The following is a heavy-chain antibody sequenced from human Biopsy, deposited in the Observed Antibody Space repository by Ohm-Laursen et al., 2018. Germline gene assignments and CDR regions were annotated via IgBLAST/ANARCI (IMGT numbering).Heavy chain of an antibody. CDR2: VYYTGST. Sequence: SDTLSLTCTVSGDSISSYYWSWIRQPPGKGLQWIGYVYYTGSTDYNPSLQSRVTISVDTPKNHFSLRLRSVTPADMAIYYCARDRGYYSDRTVPGYFDLWGRGTLVTVSS. V-gene: IGHV4-59*01. CDR1: GDSISSYY. D-gene: IGHD3-22*01. CDR3: ARDRGYYSDRTVPGYFDL. J-gene: IGHJ2*01.